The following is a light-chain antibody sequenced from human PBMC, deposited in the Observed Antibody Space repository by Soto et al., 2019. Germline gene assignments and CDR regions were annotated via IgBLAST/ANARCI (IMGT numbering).Light chain of an antibody. V-gene: IGLV3-21*04. CDR1: NLGGKS. CDR2: YDV. Sequence: SYELTQPPAVSVATGETATITCGGDNLGGKSVHWYQQKPGQAPVLIIYYDVSRPSGIPERFSGSNSGNTATLTISRVEAGDEADFYCQVWDGTSDHSVVFGGGTKLTVL. J-gene: IGLJ2*01. CDR3: QVWDGTSDHSVV.